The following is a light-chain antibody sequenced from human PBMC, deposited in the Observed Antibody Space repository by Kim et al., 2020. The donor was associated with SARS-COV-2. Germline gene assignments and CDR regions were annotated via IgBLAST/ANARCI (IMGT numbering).Light chain of an antibody. CDR3: QKYNSAPLT. CDR2: ASS. V-gene: IGKV1-27*01. CDR1: QGISNY. Sequence: AAVGDRVTITCRASQGISNYLAWYQQKPGKVPKLLIYASSALQSGVPSRFSGSGSGTDFTLTISSLQPEDVATYYCQKYNSAPLTCGGGTKVEIK. J-gene: IGKJ4*01.